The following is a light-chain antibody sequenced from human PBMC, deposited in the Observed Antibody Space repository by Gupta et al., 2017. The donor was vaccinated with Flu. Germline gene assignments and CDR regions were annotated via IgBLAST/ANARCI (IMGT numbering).Light chain of an antibody. CDR1: QSVNNNL. J-gene: IGKJ2*02. V-gene: IGKV3-20*01. CDR3: QQDGISLRT. Sequence: EIVLTQSPGTLSLSPGERATRSCRASQSVNNNLLTWYQQKPGQAPRLLIYGASSRATGVPDRFSGSGSGTXFTLTIXILAPEDFAVYYCQQDGISLRTFGXGTKLEIK. CDR2: GAS.